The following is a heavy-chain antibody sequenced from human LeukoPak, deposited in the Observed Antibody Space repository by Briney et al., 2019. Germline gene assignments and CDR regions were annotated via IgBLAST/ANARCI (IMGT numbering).Heavy chain of an antibody. Sequence: SQTLSLTCAISGDSVSSNRVAWNWIRQSPSRGLEWLGRTYYRSKWYNDYAVSVKSRVTINPDTSKNQFSLQLNSVSPEDTAVYYCARAYDSSGYLPRGFDYWGQGTLVTVSS. CDR1: GDSVSSNRVA. CDR2: TYYRSKWYN. D-gene: IGHD3-22*01. CDR3: ARAYDSSGYLPRGFDY. J-gene: IGHJ4*02. V-gene: IGHV6-1*01.